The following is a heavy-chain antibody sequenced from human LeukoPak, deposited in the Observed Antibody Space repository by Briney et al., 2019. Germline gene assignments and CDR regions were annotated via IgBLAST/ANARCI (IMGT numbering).Heavy chain of an antibody. CDR1: GFSFCSYA. D-gene: IGHD3-10*01. V-gene: IGHV3-30*04. Sequence: PGGCLRLSRVDSGFSFCSYAMQWVREAPRRGLERVAVISYDGSNKYYADSVKGRFTISRDNSKNTLYLQMNSLRAEDTAVYYCARGGYYGSGSTYYFDYWGQGTLVTVSS. CDR2: ISYDGSNK. J-gene: IGHJ4*02. CDR3: ARGGYYGSGSTYYFDY.